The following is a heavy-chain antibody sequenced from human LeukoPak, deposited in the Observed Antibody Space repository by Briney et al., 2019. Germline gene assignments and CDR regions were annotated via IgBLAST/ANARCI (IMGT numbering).Heavy chain of an antibody. CDR3: ARGFDWLSYYFDF. J-gene: IGHJ4*02. Sequence: SVKVSCKASGGTFSSYAISWVRQAPGQGLEWMGGIIPIFGTANYAQKFQSRVTITADESTSTAYMELSRQRSDDTAVYYCARGFDWLSYYFDFWGQGTLVTVSS. V-gene: IGHV1-69*13. D-gene: IGHD3-9*01. CDR2: IIPIFGTA. CDR1: GGTFSSYA.